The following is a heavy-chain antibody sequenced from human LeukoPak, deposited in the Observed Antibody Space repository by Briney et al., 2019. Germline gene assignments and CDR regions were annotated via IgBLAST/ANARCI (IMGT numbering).Heavy chain of an antibody. Sequence: SETLSLTCTVSGGSISSSSYYWGWIRQPPGNGLEWIGRIYYSGSTYYNPSLKSRVTISVDTSKNQFSLKLSSVTAADTAVYYCARDLVNYYDSSGYYSVAFDIWGQGTMVTVSS. J-gene: IGHJ3*02. CDR1: GGSISSSSYY. V-gene: IGHV4-39*07. CDR2: IYYSGST. CDR3: ARDLVNYYDSSGYYSVAFDI. D-gene: IGHD3-22*01.